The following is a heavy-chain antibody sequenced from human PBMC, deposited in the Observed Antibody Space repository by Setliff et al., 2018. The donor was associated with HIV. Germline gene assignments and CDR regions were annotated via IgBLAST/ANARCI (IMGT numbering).Heavy chain of an antibody. J-gene: IGHJ6*03. CDR2: MYSNGDT. D-gene: IGHD6-19*01. CDR3: ARGYPGIAVAGLSYYYYYYMDV. V-gene: IGHV4-61*09. CDR1: GASISSGPNF. Sequence: SETLSLTCSVSGASISSGPNFWSWIRQPAGKALEWVGHMYSNGDTNSNPSLKSRVTISRDTSKNQFSLKMESVTAADTALYYCARGYPGIAVAGLSYYYYYYMDVWGKGTTVTVS.